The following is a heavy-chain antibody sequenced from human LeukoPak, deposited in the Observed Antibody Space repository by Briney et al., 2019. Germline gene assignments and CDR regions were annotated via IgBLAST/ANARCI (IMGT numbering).Heavy chain of an antibody. CDR3: ARGYCSGGSWYDY. Sequence: GGSLRLSCAASGFTFSSYWMSWVRQAPGKGLEWVANIKQDGSEKYYVDSVKGRFTISRDNAKNSLYLQMNSLRAEDTAVYYCARGYCSGGSWYDYWGQGTLVTVSS. J-gene: IGHJ4*02. V-gene: IGHV3-7*01. D-gene: IGHD2-15*01. CDR2: IKQDGSEK. CDR1: GFTFSSYW.